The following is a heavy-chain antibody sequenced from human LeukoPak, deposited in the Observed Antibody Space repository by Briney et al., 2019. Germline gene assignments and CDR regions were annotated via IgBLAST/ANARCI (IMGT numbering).Heavy chain of an antibody. CDR1: GFTFSSYE. J-gene: IGHJ5*01. CDR3: ARGWFDS. V-gene: IGHV3-48*03. CDR2: ISSGGSTI. Sequence: GGSLRLSCAASGFTFSSYEMNWVRQAPGKGLEWLSHISSGGSTIYYADSVKGRFTISRDNPKNSLYMQMNSLRAEDTAFYYCARGWFDSWGQGTLVTVSS.